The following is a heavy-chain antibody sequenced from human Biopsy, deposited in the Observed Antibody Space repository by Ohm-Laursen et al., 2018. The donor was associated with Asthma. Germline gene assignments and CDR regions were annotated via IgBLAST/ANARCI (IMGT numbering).Heavy chain of an antibody. D-gene: IGHD2-15*01. CDR1: GGTFNAYV. CDR2: INSVFGTT. Sequence: SSVKVSCKPLGGTFNAYVIGWVRQAPGQGLEWMGGINSVFGTTTYPQKFQDRVTITADDSTSTVYMELSSLRSEDTAVYYCARKAGSCISRTCYSLDFWGQGTLVTVSS. J-gene: IGHJ4*02. CDR3: ARKAGSCISRTCYSLDF. V-gene: IGHV1-69*01.